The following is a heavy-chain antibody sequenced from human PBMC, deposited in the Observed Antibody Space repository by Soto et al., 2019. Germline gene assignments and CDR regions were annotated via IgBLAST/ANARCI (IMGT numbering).Heavy chain of an antibody. Sequence: QVQLQQWGAGLLKPSETLSLTCAVHGGSFSGFFWTWIRQPPGKGVEWIGEINHSGSTNYNPSLKSRVTISVDTSENQFSLRLTSVTAADTAVYYCARGQWLPRGEYWGQGTLVTVSS. J-gene: IGHJ4*02. D-gene: IGHD6-19*01. V-gene: IGHV4-34*02. CDR3: ARGQWLPRGEY. CDR1: GGSFSGFF. CDR2: INHSGST.